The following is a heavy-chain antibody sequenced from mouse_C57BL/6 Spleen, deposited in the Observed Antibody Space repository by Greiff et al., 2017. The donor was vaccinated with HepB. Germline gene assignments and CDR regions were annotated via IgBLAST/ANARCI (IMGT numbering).Heavy chain of an antibody. D-gene: IGHD1-1*01. V-gene: IGHV5-17*01. CDR3: ASITTVVNY. Sequence: DVHLVESGGGLVKPGGSLKLSCAASGFTFSDYGMHWVRQAPEKGLEWVAYISSGSSTIYYADTVKGRFTISRDNAKNTLFLQMTSLRSEDTAMYYCASITTVVNYWGQGTTLTVSS. CDR1: GFTFSDYG. CDR2: ISSGSSTI. J-gene: IGHJ2*01.